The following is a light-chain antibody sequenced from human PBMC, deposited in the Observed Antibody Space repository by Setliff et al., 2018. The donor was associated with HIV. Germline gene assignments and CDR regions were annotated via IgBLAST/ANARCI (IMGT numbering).Light chain of an antibody. CDR3: SSYTKRSTGV. CDR2: EVT. Sequence: QSALAQPASVSGSPGQSISMSCTGTSSDVGNYNYVSWYQQYPGKDPKVIIFEVTKRPSGVSDCFSGSKSGNTATLTISGLQADDEADYFCSSYTKRSTGVFGGWTKVTVL. V-gene: IGLV2-14*01. J-gene: IGLJ3*02. CDR1: SSDVGNYNY.